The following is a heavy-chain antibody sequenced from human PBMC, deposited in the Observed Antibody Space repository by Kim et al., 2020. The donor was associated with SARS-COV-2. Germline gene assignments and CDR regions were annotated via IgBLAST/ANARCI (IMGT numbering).Heavy chain of an antibody. Sequence: YAESVKGRFTISRDNSKNTLYLQMNSLRAEDTAVYYCARSYSSGWYYFDYWGQGTLVTVSS. CDR3: ARSYSSGWYYFDY. D-gene: IGHD6-19*01. V-gene: IGHV3-33*01. J-gene: IGHJ4*02.